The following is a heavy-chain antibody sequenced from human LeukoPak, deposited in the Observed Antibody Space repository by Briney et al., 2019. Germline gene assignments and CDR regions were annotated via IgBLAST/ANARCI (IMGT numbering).Heavy chain of an antibody. V-gene: IGHV3-30*18. J-gene: IGHJ4*02. CDR2: ISYDGGNK. Sequence: GWSLRLSRAASGFTFITYDMHWVGPAPAKGLAWVAIISYDGGNKYYADSVKGRFTISRDNSKHTLYLQMNSLRTEDTTVYYCAKDWAVVGKGLFDYWGQGTLVTVSS. CDR3: AKDWAVVGKGLFDY. D-gene: IGHD6-19*01. CDR1: GFTFITYD.